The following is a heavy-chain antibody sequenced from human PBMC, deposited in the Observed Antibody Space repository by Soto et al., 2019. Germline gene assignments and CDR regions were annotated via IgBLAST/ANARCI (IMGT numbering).Heavy chain of an antibody. V-gene: IGHV1-46*01. D-gene: IGHD6-13*01. Sequence: QVQLVQSGAELKNPGASVKVSCKASGYTFTNYYIHWVRQAPGQGLEWMAIINPSGGSTNYAQKFQGRVTLARDTFTNTVYMELSSLRSEDTAMYYCARGLAAGDYWGQGTLVTVSS. CDR1: GYTFTNYY. CDR3: ARGLAAGDY. J-gene: IGHJ4*02. CDR2: INPSGGST.